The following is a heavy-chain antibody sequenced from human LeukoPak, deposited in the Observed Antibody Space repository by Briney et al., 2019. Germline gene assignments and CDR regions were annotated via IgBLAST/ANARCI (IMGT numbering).Heavy chain of an antibody. CDR2: IYYSGST. CDR3: ARPTIYCSGGSCYSWGAFDI. J-gene: IGHJ3*02. Sequence: SETLSLTCTVSGGSISSYYWSWIRQPPGKGLEWIGYIYYSGSTNYNPSLKSRVTISVDTSKNQFSLKLSSVTAADTAVYYCARPTIYCSGGSCYSWGAFDIWGQGAMVTVSS. V-gene: IGHV4-59*01. CDR1: GGSISSYY. D-gene: IGHD2-15*01.